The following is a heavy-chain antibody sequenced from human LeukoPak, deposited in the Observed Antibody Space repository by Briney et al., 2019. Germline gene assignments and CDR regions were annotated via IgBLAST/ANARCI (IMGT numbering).Heavy chain of an antibody. CDR2: ISNIGNTA. Sequence: PGGSLRLSCEASGFTFTNYAMTWVRQTPGKGMEWLSYISNIGNTAIYADSVKGRFSVSRDNSNNVVFLQMSNLRADDSAVYYCAKRLTLGVFDVWGQGTVVTVSS. CDR1: GFTFTNYA. D-gene: IGHD3-16*01. V-gene: IGHV3-23*01. CDR3: AKRLTLGVFDV. J-gene: IGHJ3*01.